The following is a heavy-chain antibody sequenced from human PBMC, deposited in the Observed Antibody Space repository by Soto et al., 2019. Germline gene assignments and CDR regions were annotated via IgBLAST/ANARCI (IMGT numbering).Heavy chain of an antibody. CDR3: ARDTLGGAYDFLH. Sequence: EVQLVESGGGLAQPGGSLRLSCAASGFTVSNLYMTWVRQAPGKGLQWVAVISSGGSTYYADFVKGRFTISRDNSKNTLYLEMNSLRAEDTAVYYCARDTLGGAYDFLHGGQGTLVTVSS. D-gene: IGHD3-3*01. J-gene: IGHJ4*02. V-gene: IGHV3-66*01. CDR2: ISSGGST. CDR1: GFTVSNLY.